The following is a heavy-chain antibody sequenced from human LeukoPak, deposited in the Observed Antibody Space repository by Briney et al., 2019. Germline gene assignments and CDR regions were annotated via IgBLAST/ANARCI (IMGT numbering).Heavy chain of an antibody. CDR1: GYTFTSYY. J-gene: IGHJ4*02. CDR2: INAGNGNT. CDR3: ARDGSSGWLRADFDY. D-gene: IGHD6-19*01. V-gene: IGHV1-3*01. Sequence: ASVKVSCKASGYTFTSYYMHWVRQAPGQRLEWMGWINAGNGNTKYSQKFQGRVTITRDTSTSTAYMELRSLRSDDTAVYYCARDGSSGWLRADFDYWGQGTLATVSS.